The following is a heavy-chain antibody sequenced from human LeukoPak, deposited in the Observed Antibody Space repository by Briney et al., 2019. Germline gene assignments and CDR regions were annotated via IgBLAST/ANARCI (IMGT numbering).Heavy chain of an antibody. Sequence: GGSLRLSCAASGFTFSSYAMHWVRQAPGKGLEWVAVISYDGSNKYYADSVKGRFTISRDNSKNTLYLQMNSLRAEDTAVYYCGRDRGSTELDYWGQGTLVTVSS. CDR1: GFTFSSYA. CDR3: GRDRGSTELDY. D-gene: IGHD6-13*01. J-gene: IGHJ4*02. V-gene: IGHV3-30*04. CDR2: ISYDGSNK.